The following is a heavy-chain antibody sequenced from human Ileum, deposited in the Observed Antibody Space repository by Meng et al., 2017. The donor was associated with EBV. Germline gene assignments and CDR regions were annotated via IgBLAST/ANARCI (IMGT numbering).Heavy chain of an antibody. J-gene: IGHJ4*02. CDR3: ARERGGGDRGIQ. CDR1: NGTVSSYWYY. CDR2: MSYTGST. V-gene: IGHV4-61*01. D-gene: IGHD2-21*02. Sequence: LKESGPGLVQPSETLSLTGSVFNGTVSSYWYYWTWIRQPPGKGLEWIGYMSYTGSTNYKSTLKSRVTISVDKSKNQFSLKLSSVTAADTAVYYCARERGGGDRGIQWGQGTLVTVSS.